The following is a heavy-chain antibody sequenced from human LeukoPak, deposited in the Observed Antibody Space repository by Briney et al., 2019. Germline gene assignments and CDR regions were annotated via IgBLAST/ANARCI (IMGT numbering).Heavy chain of an antibody. CDR2: INPERGGT. D-gene: IGHD4-23*01. V-gene: IGHV1-2*02. Sequence: ASVKVSCKASGYIFNDYYIHWVRQAPGQGLEWMGWINPERGGTKYVQKFQGRVTMTSDTSISTVYMEVSRLRSDDTAVYYCARVRYDYGAKDFDYWGQGTLVTVSS. CDR3: ARVRYDYGAKDFDY. CDR1: GYIFNDYY. J-gene: IGHJ4*02.